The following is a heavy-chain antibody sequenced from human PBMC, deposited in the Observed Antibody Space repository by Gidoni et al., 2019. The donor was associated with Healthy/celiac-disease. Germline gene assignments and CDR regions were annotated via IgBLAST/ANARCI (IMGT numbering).Heavy chain of an antibody. J-gene: IGHJ5*02. CDR2: IYPGDSNT. CDR1: GYSFPTYW. D-gene: IGHD2-8*01. CDR3: ARLKQDIVMMVGFDP. V-gene: IGHV5-51*01. Sequence: EVQLVQSGAEVKKPGESLRISCKASGYSFPTYWLAWVRQLPGKGLEWMGIIYPGDSNTRYSPSFQGQVTISADKSISTAYLQWSSLKASDTAMYYCARLKQDIVMMVGFDPWGQGTLVTVSS.